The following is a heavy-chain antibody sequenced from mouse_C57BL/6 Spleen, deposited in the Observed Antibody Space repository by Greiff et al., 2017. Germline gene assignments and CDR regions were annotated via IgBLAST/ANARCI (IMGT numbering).Heavy chain of an antibody. J-gene: IGHJ2*01. CDR3: TTIYYDYECFDY. CDR1: GFNIKDYY. D-gene: IGHD2-4*01. CDR2: IDPEDGDT. Sequence: VQLQQSGAELVRPGASVKLSCTASGFNIKDYYMHWVKQRPEQGLEWIGRIDPEDGDTEYAPKFQGKATMTADTSSNTAYLQLSSLTSEDTSVYYCTTIYYDYECFDYWGQGTTLTVSS. V-gene: IGHV14-1*01.